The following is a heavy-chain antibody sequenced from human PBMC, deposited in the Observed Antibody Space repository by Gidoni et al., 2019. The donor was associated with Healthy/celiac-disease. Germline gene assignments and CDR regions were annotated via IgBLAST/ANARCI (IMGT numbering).Heavy chain of an antibody. CDR3: ARERTVDTAMMDY. CDR2: INPSGGST. J-gene: IGHJ4*02. V-gene: IGHV1-46*01. CDR1: GYNFTSYY. Sequence: QVQLVQSGAEVKKPGASVKVSCKASGYNFTSYYMHWVRQAPGQGLEWMGIINPSGGSTSYAQKFQGRVTMTGDTSTSTVYMELSSLRSEDTAVYYCARERTVDTAMMDYWGQGTLVTVSS. D-gene: IGHD5-18*01.